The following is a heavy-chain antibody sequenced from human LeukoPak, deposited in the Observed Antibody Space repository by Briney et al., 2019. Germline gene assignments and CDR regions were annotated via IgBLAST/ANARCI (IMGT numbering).Heavy chain of an antibody. D-gene: IGHD3-9*01. Sequence: PGESLKISCKGSGYSFTSYWIGWVRQMPGKGLEWMGIICPGDSDTRYSPSFQGQVTISADKSISTAYLQWSSLKASDTAMYYCARQVDILTGYDAFDIWGQGTMVTVSS. CDR3: ARQVDILTGYDAFDI. J-gene: IGHJ3*02. V-gene: IGHV5-51*01. CDR1: GYSFTSYW. CDR2: ICPGDSDT.